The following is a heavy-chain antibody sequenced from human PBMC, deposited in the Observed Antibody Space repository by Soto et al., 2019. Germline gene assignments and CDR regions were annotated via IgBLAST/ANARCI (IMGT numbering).Heavy chain of an antibody. CDR3: VRNCITFFGVVIGTVGRHNWFAP. J-gene: IGHJ5*02. CDR1: GGSISSSSYY. CDR2: IYYSGST. Sequence: PSETLSLTCTVSGGSISSSSYYWGWIRQPPGKGKEWIGSIYYSGSTYYNPSLKSRVTISVDTSKNHFSLKLCSVTAADTAVYYCVRNCITFFGVVIGTVGRHNWFAPWGQGTLVTVSS. D-gene: IGHD3-3*01. V-gene: IGHV4-39*01.